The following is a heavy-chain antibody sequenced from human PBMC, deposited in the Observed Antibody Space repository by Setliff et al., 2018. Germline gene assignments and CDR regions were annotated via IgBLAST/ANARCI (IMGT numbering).Heavy chain of an antibody. Sequence: ASVKVSCKASGGTFSSYAISWVRQAPGQGLEWMGGIIPMFGTANYAQKFQGRVTITADESTSTAYMELSSLRFEDTAVYYCARERAGGRGFTFGAIYYYYGMDVWGQGTTVTVSS. J-gene: IGHJ6*02. V-gene: IGHV1-69*13. D-gene: IGHD3-16*01. CDR2: IIPMFGTA. CDR1: GGTFSSYA. CDR3: ARERAGGRGFTFGAIYYYYGMDV.